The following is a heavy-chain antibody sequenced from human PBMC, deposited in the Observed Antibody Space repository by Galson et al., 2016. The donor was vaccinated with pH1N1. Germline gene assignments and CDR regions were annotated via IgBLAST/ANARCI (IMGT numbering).Heavy chain of an antibody. Sequence: SVRVSCKASGYTFTGYYMHWVRQAPGQGLEWMGWINPNSGGRNYAQKFKGRVTMTRDTSISTAYMELSRLRSDDTAVYSCARVSGYSGYDPEYYFDYWGQGTLVTVSS. CDR3: ARVSGYSGYDPEYYFDY. CDR1: GYTFTGYY. CDR2: INPNSGGR. D-gene: IGHD5-12*01. J-gene: IGHJ4*02. V-gene: IGHV1-2*02.